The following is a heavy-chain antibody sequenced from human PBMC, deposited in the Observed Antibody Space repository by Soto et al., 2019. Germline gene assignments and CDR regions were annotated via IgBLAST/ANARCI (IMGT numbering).Heavy chain of an antibody. CDR1: GGSISSYY. V-gene: IGHV4-59*01. D-gene: IGHD6-13*01. Sequence: GKSSETLSLTCTVSGGSISSYYWSWIRQPPGKGLEWIGYIYYSGSTNYNPSLKSRVTISVDTSKNQFSLKLSSVTAADTAVYYCARAGLDSSSWYVNWFDPWGQGTLVTVSS. CDR2: IYYSGST. J-gene: IGHJ5*02. CDR3: ARAGLDSSSWYVNWFDP.